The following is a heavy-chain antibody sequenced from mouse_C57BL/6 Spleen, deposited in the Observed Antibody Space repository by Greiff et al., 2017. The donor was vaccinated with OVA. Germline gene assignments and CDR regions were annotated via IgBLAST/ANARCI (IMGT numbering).Heavy chain of an antibody. CDR3: ARHLGRN. J-gene: IGHJ3*01. D-gene: IGHD4-1*01. Sequence: EVQLVESGGDLVKPGGSLKLSCAASGFTFSSYGMSWVRQTPDKRLEWVATISSGGSYTYYPDSVKGRFTISRDNAKNTLYLQMRSLKSEDTAMYYCARHLGRNWGQGTLVTVSA. CDR2: ISSGGSYT. CDR1: GFTFSSYG. V-gene: IGHV5-6*01.